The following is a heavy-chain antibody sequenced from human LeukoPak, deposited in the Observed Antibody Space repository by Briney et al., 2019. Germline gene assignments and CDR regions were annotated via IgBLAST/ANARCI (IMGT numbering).Heavy chain of an antibody. CDR2: IKQDGSEK. Sequence: GGSLRLSCAASGFTFSSYWMSWVRQAPGKGLEWVANIKQDGSEKYYVDSVKGRFTISRDNDKNSLYLQMNSLRAEDTAVYYCARDGHYDFWSGYYGPIDYWGQGTLVTVSS. D-gene: IGHD3-3*01. J-gene: IGHJ4*02. CDR1: GFTFSSYW. CDR3: ARDGHYDFWSGYYGPIDY. V-gene: IGHV3-7*01.